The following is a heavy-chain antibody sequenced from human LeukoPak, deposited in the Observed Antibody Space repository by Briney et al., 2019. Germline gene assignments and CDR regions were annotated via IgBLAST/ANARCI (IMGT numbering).Heavy chain of an antibody. D-gene: IGHD3-3*01. J-gene: IGHJ3*01. CDR2: INSSSGYI. CDR3: ARNGVVSDAFDV. CDR1: GFTFSSSS. V-gene: IGHV3-21*01. Sequence: GGSPRLSCAASGFTFSSSSMNWVRQAPGKGLEWVSSINSSSGYIYYADSVKGRFTISRDNAKNSLYLQMNSLRAEDTAVYYCARNGVVSDAFDVWGQGTMVTVSS.